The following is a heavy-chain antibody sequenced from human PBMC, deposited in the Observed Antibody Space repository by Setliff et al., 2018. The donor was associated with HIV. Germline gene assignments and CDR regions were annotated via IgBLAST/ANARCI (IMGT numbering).Heavy chain of an antibody. CDR1: GGSISSGGFY. CDR2: IYNTGST. J-gene: IGHJ4*02. V-gene: IGHV4-31*03. D-gene: IGHD3-9*01. Sequence: KPSETLSLTCTVTGGSISSGGFYWTWIRQHPGKGLEWIGYIYNTGSTYHSPSLESRVTISIDTSKNQFFLKLSSVTAPDTAIYYCARQTWEYYDTLTGYYRSPKNFDSWGQGTLVTVSS. CDR3: ARQTWEYYDTLTGYYRSPKNFDS.